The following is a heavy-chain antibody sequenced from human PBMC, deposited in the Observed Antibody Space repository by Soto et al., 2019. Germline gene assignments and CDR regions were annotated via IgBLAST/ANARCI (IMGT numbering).Heavy chain of an antibody. CDR2: IYYSGST. V-gene: IGHV4-59*01. D-gene: IGHD6-25*01. CDR1: GGSISSYY. J-gene: IGHJ5*01. Sequence: LSLTCTVSGGSISSYYWSWIRQPPGKGLEWIGYIYYSGSTNYNPSLKSRVTISVDTSKNQFSLKLSSVTAADTAVYYCARPHGGSSGWDNWFDSWGQGTLVTVSS. CDR3: ARPHGGSSGWDNWFDS.